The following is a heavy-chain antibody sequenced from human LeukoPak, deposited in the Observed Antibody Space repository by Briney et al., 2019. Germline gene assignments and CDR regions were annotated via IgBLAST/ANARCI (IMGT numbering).Heavy chain of an antibody. D-gene: IGHD4-17*01. CDR3: ARESSDYGWFDP. Sequence: SVKVSCKASGGTFSSYAISWVRQPPGQGLEWMGGIIPIFGTANYAQKFQGRVTITADKSTSTAYMELSSLRSEDTAVYYCARESSDYGWFDPWGQGTLVTVSS. V-gene: IGHV1-69*06. CDR1: GGTFSSYA. J-gene: IGHJ5*02. CDR2: IIPIFGTA.